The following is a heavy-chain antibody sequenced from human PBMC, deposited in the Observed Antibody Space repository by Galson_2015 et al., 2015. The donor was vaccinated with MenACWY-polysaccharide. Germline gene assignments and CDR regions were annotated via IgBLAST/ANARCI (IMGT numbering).Heavy chain of an antibody. CDR1: GFTFSSYA. J-gene: IGHJ4*02. CDR3: AKSTYSGYGPFDY. D-gene: IGHD5-12*01. V-gene: IGHV3-23*01. Sequence: SLRLSCAASGFTFSSYAMSWVRQAPGKGLEWVSGISGSGGSTYYADSVKGRFTISRDNSKNTLYLQMNSLRAEDTAVYYCAKSTYSGYGPFDYWGQGTLVTVSS. CDR2: ISGSGGST.